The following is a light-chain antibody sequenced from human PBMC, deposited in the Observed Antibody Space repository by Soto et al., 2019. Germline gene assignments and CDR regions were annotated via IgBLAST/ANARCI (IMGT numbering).Light chain of an antibody. V-gene: IGKV3-11*01. CDR1: QSVSSY. Sequence: DIVLTQSPATLSLSPGDRATLSCRASQSVSSYLAWYQQKPGQAPRLLIYDASNRATGIPARFSGSGSGTDFTLTISSLEPEDFAVYYCQQRSNWRPTFGGGTKVEI. CDR2: DAS. J-gene: IGKJ4*01. CDR3: QQRSNWRPT.